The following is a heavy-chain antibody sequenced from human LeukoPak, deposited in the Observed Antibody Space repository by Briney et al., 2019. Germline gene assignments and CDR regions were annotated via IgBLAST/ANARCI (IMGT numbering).Heavy chain of an antibody. Sequence: GESLTISCKGSGYSFTSYWIGWMRQLSGKGLEWMGIIYPGDSDTRYSPSFQGQVTISADKSSSTAYLKWSSLQASDTAMYYCARLGYCSSITCNALQHWGQGTLVTVYS. V-gene: IGHV5-51*01. J-gene: IGHJ1*01. CDR1: GYSFTSYW. CDR2: IYPGDSDT. CDR3: ARLGYCSSITCNALQH. D-gene: IGHD2-2*01.